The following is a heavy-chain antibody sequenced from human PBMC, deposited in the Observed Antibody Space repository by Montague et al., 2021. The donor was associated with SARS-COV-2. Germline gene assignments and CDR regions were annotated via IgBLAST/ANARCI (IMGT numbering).Heavy chain of an antibody. Sequence: SETLSLTCDVYGGSFSRYFWSWIRQPPGRGPELIGHISPTGSTRYNPSLDSRVTISLDTSKSRLSLELTSVTVADTSIYFSVGAPNEYYFDYWGQGTPVSVSS. V-gene: IGHV4-34*01. CDR1: GGSFSRYF. D-gene: IGHD3-16*01. CDR3: VGAPNEYYFDY. CDR2: ISPTGST. J-gene: IGHJ4*02.